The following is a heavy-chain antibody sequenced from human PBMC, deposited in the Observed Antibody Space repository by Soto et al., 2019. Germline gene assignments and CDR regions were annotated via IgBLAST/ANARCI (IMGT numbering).Heavy chain of an antibody. CDR1: GYTFTSYS. D-gene: IGHD3-10*01. Sequence: GGSVKVSCKASGYTFTSYSMHWVRQAPGQRLEWMGWINAGNGNRKYSQKFQGRVTMTTDTSTSTAYMELRSLRSDDTAVYYCARGSWFDDYWGQGTLVTVSS. CDR2: INAGNGNR. J-gene: IGHJ4*02. V-gene: IGHV1-3*01. CDR3: ARGSWFDDY.